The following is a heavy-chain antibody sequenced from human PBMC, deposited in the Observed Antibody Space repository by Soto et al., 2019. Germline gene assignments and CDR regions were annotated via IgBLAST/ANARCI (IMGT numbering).Heavy chain of an antibody. Sequence: EVLLLESGGDSVQPGGSLRLSCVASGFTFSDYVMSWVRQVPGKGLEWVSSISDGGERTDYRDSVRGRFTISRDNARFTLHLHMNSLRVDDTATYFCARDRSTDFGLDVWGQGTTVTVSS. V-gene: IGHV3-23*01. CDR2: ISDGGERT. CDR3: ARDRSTDFGLDV. CDR1: GFTFSDYV. D-gene: IGHD3-3*01. J-gene: IGHJ6*02.